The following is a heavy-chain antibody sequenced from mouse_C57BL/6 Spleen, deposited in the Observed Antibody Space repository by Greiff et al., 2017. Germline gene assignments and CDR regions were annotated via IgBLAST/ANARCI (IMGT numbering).Heavy chain of an antibody. J-gene: IGHJ1*03. CDR1: GFNIKDYY. V-gene: IGHV14-1*01. D-gene: IGHD1-1*01. CDR3: TTMGYYGSSWYFDV. CDR2: IDPEDGDT. Sequence: VQLQQSGAELVRPGASVKLSCTASGFNIKDYYMHWVKQRPEQGLEWIGRIDPEDGDTEYAPKFQGKATMTADTSSNTAYLQLSSLTSEDTAVYYCTTMGYYGSSWYFDVWGTGTTVTVSS.